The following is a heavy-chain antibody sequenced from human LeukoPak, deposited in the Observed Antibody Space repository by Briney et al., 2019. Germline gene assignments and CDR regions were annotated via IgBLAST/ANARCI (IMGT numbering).Heavy chain of an antibody. CDR3: AREGFGRGYSGYDYSDYFDY. V-gene: IGHV3-30-3*01. CDR2: ISYDGSNK. J-gene: IGHJ4*02. D-gene: IGHD5-12*01. Sequence: GRSLRLSCAASGFTFSSYAMHWVRQAPGKGLEWVAVISYDGSNKYYADSVKGRFTISRDNSKNTLYLQINSLRAEDTAVYYCAREGFGRGYSGYDYSDYFDYWGQGTLVTVSS. CDR1: GFTFSSYA.